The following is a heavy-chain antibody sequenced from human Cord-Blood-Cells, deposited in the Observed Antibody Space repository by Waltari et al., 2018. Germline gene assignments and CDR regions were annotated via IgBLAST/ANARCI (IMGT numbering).Heavy chain of an antibody. D-gene: IGHD3-22*01. V-gene: IGHV1-2*02. CDR2: INPNSGGI. Sequence: QVQLVQSGAEVKKPGASVKVSCKASGYTFTGYYMHWVRQAPAQGLEWMGGINPNSGGINYAQKFQGRVTMTRDTSISTAYMELSRLRSDDTAVYYCARDHSLLESDSSGYYYPFDYWGQGTLVTDSS. CDR1: GYTFTGYY. J-gene: IGHJ4*02. CDR3: ARDHSLLESDSSGYYYPFDY.